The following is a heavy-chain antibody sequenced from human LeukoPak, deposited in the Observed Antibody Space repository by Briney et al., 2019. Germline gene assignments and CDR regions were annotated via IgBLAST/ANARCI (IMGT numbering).Heavy chain of an antibody. J-gene: IGHJ4*02. CDR1: GDPISGSSNYK. V-gene: IGHV4-59*08. CDR2: IYYHGST. D-gene: IGHD1-26*01. Sequence: SETLSLTCTVSGDPISGSSNYKWSWIRQPPGKGLEWIGYIYYHGSTNYNPSLRSRVTFSVDTSKNQFSLRLSSVTAADTAVYYCARHMYSGRYYGTDYWGQGILVTVSS. CDR3: ARHMYSGRYYGTDY.